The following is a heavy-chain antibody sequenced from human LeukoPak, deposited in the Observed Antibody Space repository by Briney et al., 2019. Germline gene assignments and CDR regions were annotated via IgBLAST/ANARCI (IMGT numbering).Heavy chain of an antibody. CDR2: IYHSGST. D-gene: IGHD6-19*01. J-gene: IGHJ4*02. CDR1: GGSISSGGYY. V-gene: IGHV4-30-2*01. Sequence: PSETLSLTCTVSGGSISSGGYYWSWIRQPPGKGLEWIGYIYHSGSTYYNPSLKSRVTISVDRSKNQFSLKLSSVTAADTAVYYCARVKYGSGLLDYWGQGTLVTVSS. CDR3: ARVKYGSGLLDY.